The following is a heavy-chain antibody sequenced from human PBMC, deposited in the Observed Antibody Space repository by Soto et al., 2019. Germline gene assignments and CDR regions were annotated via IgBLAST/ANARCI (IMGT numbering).Heavy chain of an antibody. D-gene: IGHD2-15*01. CDR2: TIPIFETS. CDR3: ARPLSCNTYDCYSANAAFNI. CDR1: GVTFSSHV. V-gene: IGHV1-69*13. Sequence: SSVKVSCKASGVTFSSHVVSWVRQAPGQGLEWMGGTIPIFETSNYAQKFHGRVSITAAESTNTAHMELRSLTFEDTAVYFCARPLSCNTYDCYSANAAFNIWG. J-gene: IGHJ3*02.